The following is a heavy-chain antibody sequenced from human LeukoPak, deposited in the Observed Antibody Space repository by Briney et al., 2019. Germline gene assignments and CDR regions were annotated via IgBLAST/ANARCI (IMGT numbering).Heavy chain of an antibody. CDR2: INHSGST. D-gene: IGHD6-13*01. J-gene: IGHJ4*02. CDR1: GGSFSDYY. Sequence: SETLSLTCAVYGGSFSDYYWSWIRQPPGKGLEWIGEINHSGSTNYNPSLKSRVTISVDTSKNQFSLKLSSVTAADTAVYHCARGFSSSNSTTQYDYWGQGTLVTVSS. CDR3: ARGFSSSNSTTQYDY. V-gene: IGHV4-34*01.